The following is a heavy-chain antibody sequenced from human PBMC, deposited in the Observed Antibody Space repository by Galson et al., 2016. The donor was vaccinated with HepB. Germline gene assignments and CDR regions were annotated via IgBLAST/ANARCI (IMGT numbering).Heavy chain of an antibody. V-gene: IGHV3-30-3*02. CDR1: GLTFSKYA. D-gene: IGHD3-16*01. CDR3: STWGFTLGIDH. CDR2: ISDYGTNI. Sequence: SLRLSCAMSGLTFSKYAMQWVRQAPGKGLEWVAVISDYGTNINYAGSVKGRFTISRDNSDETLFLQMHSLKTEDTATYYCSTWGFTLGIDHWGRGIQVTVSS. J-gene: IGHJ4*02.